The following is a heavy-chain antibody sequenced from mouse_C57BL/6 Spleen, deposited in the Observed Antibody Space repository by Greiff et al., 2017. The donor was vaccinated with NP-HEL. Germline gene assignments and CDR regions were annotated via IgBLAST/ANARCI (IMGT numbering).Heavy chain of an antibody. CDR1: GYTFTGYW. V-gene: IGHV1-9*01. Sequence: VKLVESGAELMKPGASVKLSCKATGYTFTGYWIEWVKQRPGHGLEWIGEILPGSGSNNYNEKFKGKATFTAATSSNTAYMHLRSLTAEDSAIYYCARRYGNYYPWFAYWGQGTLVTVST. CDR2: ILPGSGSN. J-gene: IGHJ3*01. CDR3: ARRYGNYYPWFAY. D-gene: IGHD2-1*01.